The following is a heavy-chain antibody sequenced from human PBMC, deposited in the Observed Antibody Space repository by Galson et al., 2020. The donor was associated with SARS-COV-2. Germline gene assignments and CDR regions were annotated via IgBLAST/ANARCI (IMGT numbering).Heavy chain of an antibody. CDR3: AKDPTPYCSSTSCSYHYMDV. CDR2: IWYDGSNR. CDR1: GFTFSSSG. D-gene: IGHD2-2*01. V-gene: IGHV3-33*06. J-gene: IGHJ6*03. Sequence: QLGESLKISCAASGFTFSSSGMHWVRQAPGKGLEWVAVIWYDGSNRNYAASVKGRFAISRDNSKNTLYLQMNSLRAEDTAVYYCAKDPTPYCSSTSCSYHYMDVWGKGTTVTVSS.